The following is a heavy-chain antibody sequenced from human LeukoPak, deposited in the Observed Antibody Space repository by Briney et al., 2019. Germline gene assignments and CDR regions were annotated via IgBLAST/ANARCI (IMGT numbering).Heavy chain of an antibody. V-gene: IGHV4-61*02. CDR3: ARAPGSSGHQGAFDI. D-gene: IGHD3-22*01. J-gene: IGHJ3*02. Sequence: SETLSPTCTVSGGSISSGSYYWSWIRQPAGKGLEWIGRIYTSGSTNYNPSLKSRVTISVDTSKNQFSLKLSSVTAADTAVYYCARAPGSSGHQGAFDIWGQGTMVTVSS. CDR2: IYTSGST. CDR1: GGSISSGSYY.